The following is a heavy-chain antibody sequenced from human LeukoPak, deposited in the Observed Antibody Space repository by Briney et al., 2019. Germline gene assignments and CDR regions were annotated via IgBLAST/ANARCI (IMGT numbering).Heavy chain of an antibody. CDR3: ASTSGWHEPIDY. Sequence: GRSLRLSCAASGFTFSSYGMHWVRQAPGKGLEWVAVIWYDGSNKYYADSVKGRFTISRDNSKNTLYLQMNSLRAEDTAVYYCASTSGWHEPIDYWGQGTLVTVSS. D-gene: IGHD6-19*01. CDR2: IWYDGSNK. CDR1: GFTFSSYG. J-gene: IGHJ4*02. V-gene: IGHV3-33*01.